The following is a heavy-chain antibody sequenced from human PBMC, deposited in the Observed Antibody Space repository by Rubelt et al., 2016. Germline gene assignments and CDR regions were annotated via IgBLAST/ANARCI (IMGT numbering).Heavy chain of an antibody. Sequence: AASGFTFSSYGMHWVRQAPGKGLEWVAFIRYDGSNKYYADSVKGRFTISRDNSKNTLYLQMNSLRAEDTAVYYCAKVGCSSTSCYYYYGMDVWGQGTTVTVSS. CDR3: AKVGCSSTSCYYYYGMDV. CDR1: GFTFSSYG. D-gene: IGHD2-2*01. CDR2: IRYDGSNK. V-gene: IGHV3-30*02. J-gene: IGHJ6*02.